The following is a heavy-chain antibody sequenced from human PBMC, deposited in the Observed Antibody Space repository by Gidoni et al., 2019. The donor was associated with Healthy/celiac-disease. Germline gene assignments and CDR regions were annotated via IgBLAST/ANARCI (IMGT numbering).Heavy chain of an antibody. Sequence: QLQLQESGPGLVTPSETLSLTCTVSGGSISSSSYYWGWIRQPPGKGLEWIGSIYYSGSTYYNPSLKSRVTISVDTSKNQFSLKLSSVTAADTAVYYCARHTGIAAAGTGYFDYWGQGTLVTVSS. CDR2: IYYSGST. V-gene: IGHV4-39*01. CDR1: GGSISSSSYY. CDR3: ARHTGIAAAGTGYFDY. D-gene: IGHD6-13*01. J-gene: IGHJ4*02.